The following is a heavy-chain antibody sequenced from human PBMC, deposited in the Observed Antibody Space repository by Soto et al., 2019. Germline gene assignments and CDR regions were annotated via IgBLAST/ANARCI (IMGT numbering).Heavy chain of an antibody. V-gene: IGHV1-69*13. CDR3: ATSKNTMLYYFDY. J-gene: IGHJ4*01. D-gene: IGHD3-10*02. Sequence: SVKVSCKASGGTFSSYAISWVRQAPGQGLEWMGGIIPIFGTANYAQKFQGRVTITADESTSTAYMELSSLKSEDTAVYYCATSKNTMLYYFDYWGQEPWSPSPQ. CDR2: IIPIFGTA. CDR1: GGTFSSYA.